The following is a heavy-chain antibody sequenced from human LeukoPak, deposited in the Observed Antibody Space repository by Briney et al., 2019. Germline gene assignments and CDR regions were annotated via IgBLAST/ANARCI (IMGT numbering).Heavy chain of an antibody. Sequence: ASVKVSCKASGYTFTRYAINWLRQAPGQGLEWMGWINTNTGNPTYAQGFTGRFVFSLDTSVSTAYLQISSLKAEDTAVYYCARESSGHYPVFDYWGQGTLVTVSS. CDR2: INTNTGNP. V-gene: IGHV7-4-1*02. CDR1: GYTFTRYA. D-gene: IGHD3-22*01. CDR3: ARESSGHYPVFDY. J-gene: IGHJ4*02.